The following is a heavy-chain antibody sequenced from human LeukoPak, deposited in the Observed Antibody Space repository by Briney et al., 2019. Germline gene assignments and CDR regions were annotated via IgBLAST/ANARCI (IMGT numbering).Heavy chain of an antibody. V-gene: IGHV4-59*01. CDR1: GGSISSYY. CDR2: IYYSGSA. D-gene: IGHD2-15*01. J-gene: IGHJ4*02. CDR3: ARDRSGTFDY. Sequence: SETLSLTCTVSGGSISSYYWSWIRQPPGKGLEWIGYIYYSGSANYNPSLKSRVTISVDTSKNQFSLKLSSVTAADTAVYYCARDRSGTFDYWGQGTLVTVSS.